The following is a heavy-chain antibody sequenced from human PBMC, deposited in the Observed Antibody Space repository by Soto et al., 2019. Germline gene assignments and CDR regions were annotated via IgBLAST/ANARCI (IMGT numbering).Heavy chain of an antibody. Sequence: QVQLQESGPGLVKPSGTLSLTCAVSGGSITTSAWRSCARHSPGKGLEWIGEIHLGGTTNYNPSLQSRVTITVDRSKYQLSLILNSVTGPDTAIYYCPRGDTWRLDLWGQGTLVTVSS. CDR1: GGSITTSAW. V-gene: IGHV4-4*02. D-gene: IGHD5-18*01. CDR2: IHLGGTT. CDR3: PRGDTWRLDL. J-gene: IGHJ5*02.